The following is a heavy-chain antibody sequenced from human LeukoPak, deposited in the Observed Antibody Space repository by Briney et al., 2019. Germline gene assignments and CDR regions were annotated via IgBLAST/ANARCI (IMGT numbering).Heavy chain of an antibody. D-gene: IGHD2-2*01. V-gene: IGHV3-30-3*01. CDR2: ISYDGSNK. Sequence: PGGSLRLSCAASGFTFSSYAMHWVRQAPGKGLEWVAVISYDGSNKYYADSVKGRFTISRDNSKNTLYLQMNSLRAEDTAVYYCARGVVPAAMVYYMDVWGKGTTVTVSS. CDR1: GFTFSSYA. CDR3: ARGVVPAAMVYYMDV. J-gene: IGHJ6*03.